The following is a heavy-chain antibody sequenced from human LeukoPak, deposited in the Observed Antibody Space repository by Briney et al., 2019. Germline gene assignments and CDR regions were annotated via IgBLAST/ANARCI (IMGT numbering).Heavy chain of an antibody. D-gene: IGHD2-2*02. CDR2: ISWNSGSI. J-gene: IGHJ3*02. CDR1: GFSFSHYW. Sequence: GGSLRLSCEASGFSFSHYWMHWVRQAPGKGLEWVSGISWNSGSIGYADSVKGRFTISRDNAKNSLYLQMNSLRAEDMALYYCARGGEYCSSTSCYRSAFDIWGQGTMVTVSS. CDR3: ARGGEYCSSTSCYRSAFDI. V-gene: IGHV3-9*03.